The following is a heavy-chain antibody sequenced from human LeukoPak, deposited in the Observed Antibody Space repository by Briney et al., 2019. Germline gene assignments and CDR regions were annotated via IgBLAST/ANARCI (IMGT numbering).Heavy chain of an antibody. D-gene: IGHD3-22*01. CDR2: INPSGGRT. CDR1: GHTFTSYY. J-gene: IGHJ4*02. V-gene: IGHV1-46*01. CDR3: ARAEYYYDSSGYCAFGY. Sequence: ASVKVSGKASGHTFTSYYMHWVRQAPGQGLEWMGIINPSGGRTNYAQKLQGRVTMTTDTSTSTAYMELRSLRSDDTAVYYCARAEYYYDSSGYCAFGYWGQGTLVTVSS.